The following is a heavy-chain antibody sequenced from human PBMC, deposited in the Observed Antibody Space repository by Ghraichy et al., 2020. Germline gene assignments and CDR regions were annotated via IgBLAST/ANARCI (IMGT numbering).Heavy chain of an antibody. V-gene: IGHV4-59*01. CDR1: GGSISSYY. CDR3: AAGDSITIFGVVTSRYYGMDV. D-gene: IGHD3-3*01. J-gene: IGHJ6*02. CDR2: IYYSGST. Sequence: SETLSLTCTVSGGSISSYYWSWIRQPPGKGLEWIGYIYYSGSTNYNPSLKSRVTISVDTSKNQLSLKLSSVTAADTAVYYCAAGDSITIFGVVTSRYYGMDVWGQGTTVTVSS.